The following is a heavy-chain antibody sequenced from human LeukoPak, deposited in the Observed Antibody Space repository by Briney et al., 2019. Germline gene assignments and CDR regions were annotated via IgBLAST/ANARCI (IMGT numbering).Heavy chain of an antibody. CDR2: ISAYNGNT. Sequence: GASVKVSCKASGYTFTSYGISWVRQAPGQGLEWMGWISAYNGNTNYAQKLQGRVTMTTDTSTSTAYMELRSLRSDDTAVYYCASFREDYYYYGMDVWGQGTTVTVSS. V-gene: IGHV1-18*01. CDR3: ASFREDYYYYGMDV. CDR1: GYTFTSYG. J-gene: IGHJ6*02. D-gene: IGHD5-24*01.